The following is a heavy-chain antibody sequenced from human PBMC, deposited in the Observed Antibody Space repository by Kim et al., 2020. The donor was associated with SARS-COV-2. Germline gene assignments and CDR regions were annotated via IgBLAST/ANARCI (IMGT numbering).Heavy chain of an antibody. Sequence: SETLSLTCTVSGGSISSYYWSWIRQPPGKGLEWIGNIYYSGSTNYNPSLKSRVTISVDTSKNQFSLKLSSVTAADTAVYYWSSLWDSYFDYWGQGTLDTV. CDR1: GGSISSYY. J-gene: IGHJ4*02. CDR3: SSLWDSYFDY. CDR2: IYYSGST. V-gene: IGHV4-59*13. D-gene: IGHD1-26*01.